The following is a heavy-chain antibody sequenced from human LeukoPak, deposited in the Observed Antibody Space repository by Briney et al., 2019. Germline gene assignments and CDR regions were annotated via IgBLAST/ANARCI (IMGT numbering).Heavy chain of an antibody. D-gene: IGHD6-19*01. J-gene: IGHJ5*01. CDR1: GFTFSSYW. CDR3: TGGMTVAANWFDS. V-gene: IGHV3-7*04. CDR2: IKQDGGVQ. Sequence: GGSLRLSCAGSGFTFSSYWMNWVRQAPGKGLEWVANIKQDGGVQYYVDSVKGRFTISRDNAKNSLYLEMNSLRVEDTAVYYCTGGMTVAANWFDSWGQGTLVTVSS.